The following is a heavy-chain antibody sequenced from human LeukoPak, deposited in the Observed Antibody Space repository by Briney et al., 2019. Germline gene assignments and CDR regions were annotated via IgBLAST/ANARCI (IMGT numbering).Heavy chain of an antibody. CDR2: INHSECT. D-gene: IGHD3-10*01. CDR1: GGWFSGFY. CDR3: VRHGNTLGSGTNFAA. V-gene: IGHV4-34*01. Sequence: PSEAVSLTCFVYGGWFSGFYWSWIRQPRGRGLEGIGEINHSECTNYTPYIQCRVTISVDTSRNQFSLKVSSVTAADTPVYYCVRHGNTLGSGTNFAAWGQGTLVTVSS. J-gene: IGHJ4*02.